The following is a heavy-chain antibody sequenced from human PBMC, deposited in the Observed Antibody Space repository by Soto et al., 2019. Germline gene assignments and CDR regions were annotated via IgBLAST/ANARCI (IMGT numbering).Heavy chain of an antibody. D-gene: IGHD1-1*01. J-gene: IGHJ4*02. Sequence: QVHLVQSGAEVKKPGASVKVSCKGSGYTFTTYGITWVRQAPGHGLEWMGWISAHNGNTNYAQKLQGRVTVTRDTSTSTAYMELRSLRSDDTAVYYCARVRYGDYWGQGALVTVSS. CDR2: ISAHNGNT. V-gene: IGHV1-18*01. CDR1: GYTFTTYG. CDR3: ARVRYGDY.